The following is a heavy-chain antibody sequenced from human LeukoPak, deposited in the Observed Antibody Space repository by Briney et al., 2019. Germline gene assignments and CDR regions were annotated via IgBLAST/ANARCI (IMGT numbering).Heavy chain of an antibody. CDR2: INHSGST. Sequence: SETLSLTCTVSGGSISSSSYYWGWIRQPPGKGLEWIGEINHSGSTNYNPSLKSRVTISVDTSKNQFSLKLSSVTAADTAVYYCARGGRRWLQFVLSRAFDIWGQGTMVTVSS. CDR1: GGSISSSSYY. J-gene: IGHJ3*02. D-gene: IGHD5-24*01. CDR3: ARGGRRWLQFVLSRAFDI. V-gene: IGHV4-39*07.